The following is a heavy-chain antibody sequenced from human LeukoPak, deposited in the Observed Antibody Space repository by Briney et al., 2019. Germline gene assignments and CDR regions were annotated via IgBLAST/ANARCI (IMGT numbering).Heavy chain of an antibody. Sequence: GGSLRLSCAAPGFTFSSYGMHWVRQAPGKGLEWVAFIRYDGSNKYYADSVKGRFTISRDNSKNTLYLQMNSLRAEDTAVYYCAKVAYSYGPHFDYWGQGTLVTVSS. CDR2: IRYDGSNK. CDR1: GFTFSSYG. V-gene: IGHV3-30*02. CDR3: AKVAYSYGPHFDY. D-gene: IGHD5-18*01. J-gene: IGHJ4*02.